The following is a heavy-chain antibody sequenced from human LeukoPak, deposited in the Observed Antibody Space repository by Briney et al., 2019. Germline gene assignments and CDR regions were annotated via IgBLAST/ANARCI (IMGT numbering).Heavy chain of an antibody. CDR2: INPNSGGT. D-gene: IGHD3-22*01. V-gene: IGHV1-2*02. Sequence: ASVKVSCKASGYTFTGYYMHWVRQAPGQGLEWMGWINPNSGGTNYAQKFQGRVTMTRDTSISTAYMELSRLRSDDTAVYYCARDLAEYDGSGQGGFDYWGQGTLVTVSS. CDR1: GYTFTGYY. J-gene: IGHJ4*02. CDR3: ARDLAEYDGSGQGGFDY.